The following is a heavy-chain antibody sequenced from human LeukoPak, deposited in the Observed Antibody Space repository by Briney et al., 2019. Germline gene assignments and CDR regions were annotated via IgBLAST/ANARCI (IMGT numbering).Heavy chain of an antibody. Sequence: GGSLRLSCAASGFTFSSYGMHWVRQAPGKGLEWVAVIWYDGSNKYYADSVKGRFTIPRDNSKNTLYLQMNSLRAEDTAVYYCARLRRFGDYYYGMDVWGQGTTVTVSS. D-gene: IGHD3-10*01. J-gene: IGHJ6*02. CDR2: IWYDGSNK. CDR3: ARLRRFGDYYYGMDV. V-gene: IGHV3-33*08. CDR1: GFTFSSYG.